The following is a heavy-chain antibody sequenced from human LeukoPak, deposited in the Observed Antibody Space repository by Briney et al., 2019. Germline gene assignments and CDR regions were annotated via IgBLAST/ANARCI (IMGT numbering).Heavy chain of an antibody. V-gene: IGHV3-66*01. D-gene: IGHD6-19*01. Sequence: GGSLRLSCAASGFTVSSNYMSWVRQAPGKGLEWVSVIYSGGSTYYADSVKGRFTISRDNSKNTLYLQMNSLRAEDTAVYYCARDYGGWYVGAFDIWGQGTMVTVSS. J-gene: IGHJ3*02. CDR3: ARDYGGWYVGAFDI. CDR1: GFTVSSNY. CDR2: IYSGGST.